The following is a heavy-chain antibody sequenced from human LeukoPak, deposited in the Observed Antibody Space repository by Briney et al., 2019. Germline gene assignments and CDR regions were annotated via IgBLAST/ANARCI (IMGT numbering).Heavy chain of an antibody. CDR3: ARETSVLRFLEWLSFDY. J-gene: IGHJ4*02. D-gene: IGHD3-3*01. V-gene: IGHV4-61*02. CDR2: IYTSGST. CDR1: GGSISSGSYY. Sequence: SETLSLTCTVSGGSISSGSYYWSWIRQPAGKGLEWIGRIYTSGSTNYNPSLKSRVTISVDTSKNQFSLKLSSVAAADTAVYYCARETSVLRFLEWLSFDYWGQGTLVTVSS.